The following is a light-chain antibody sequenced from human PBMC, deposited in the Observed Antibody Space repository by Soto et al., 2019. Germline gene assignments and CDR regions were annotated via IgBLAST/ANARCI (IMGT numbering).Light chain of an antibody. Sequence: EIVLTQSPATLSLSPGERATLSCGASQSISSYLAWYQQKPGLAPRLLIYDASSRATGIPDRFSGSGSGTDFTLTISRLEPEDFPVYYWQQYGGSLTFGPGSQVDIK. CDR2: DAS. J-gene: IGKJ3*01. CDR1: QSISSY. V-gene: IGKV3D-20*01. CDR3: QQYGGSLT.